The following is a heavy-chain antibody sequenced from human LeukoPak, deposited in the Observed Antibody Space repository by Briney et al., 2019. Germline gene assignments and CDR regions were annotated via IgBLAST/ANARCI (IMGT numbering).Heavy chain of an antibody. D-gene: IGHD6-25*01. CDR1: GGSISSYY. J-gene: IGHJ4*02. CDR3: ARDLLSTAWYFDY. V-gene: IGHV4-59*01. Sequence: SETLSLTCTVSGGSISSYYWSWIRQPPGKGLEWIGYIYYSGSTNYNPSLKSRVTISEDTSQNQVPLMLSSETAANTAVYYCARDLLSTAWYFDYWGQGTLVTVSS. CDR2: IYYSGST.